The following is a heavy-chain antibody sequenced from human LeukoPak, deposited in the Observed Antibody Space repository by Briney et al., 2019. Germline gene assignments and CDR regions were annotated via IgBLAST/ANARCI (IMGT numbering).Heavy chain of an antibody. V-gene: IGHV3-66*02. Sequence: GGSLRLSCAASGFTVSSNYMSWVRQAPGKGLEWVSVIYSGGSTYYADSVKGRFTISRDNSKNTLYLQMNSLRAEDTAVYYCARDERAAGTGDYYYYMDVWGQGTTVTISS. J-gene: IGHJ6*03. CDR1: GFTVSSNY. D-gene: IGHD6-13*01. CDR3: ARDERAAGTGDYYYYMDV. CDR2: IYSGGST.